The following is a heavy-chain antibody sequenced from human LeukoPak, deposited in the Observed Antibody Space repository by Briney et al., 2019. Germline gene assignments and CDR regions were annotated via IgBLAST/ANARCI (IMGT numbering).Heavy chain of an antibody. D-gene: IGHD6-13*01. J-gene: IGHJ5*02. CDR2: INHSEGT. V-gene: IGHV4-39*07. CDR1: GDSISSGSYY. CDR3: ARGYSSSWYFNWFDP. Sequence: SETLSLTCTVSGDSISSGSYYWGWIRQPPGKGLEWIGEINHSEGTNYNPSLKSRVTISVDTSKNQFSLKLSSVTAADTAVYYCARGYSSSWYFNWFDPWGQGTLVTVSS.